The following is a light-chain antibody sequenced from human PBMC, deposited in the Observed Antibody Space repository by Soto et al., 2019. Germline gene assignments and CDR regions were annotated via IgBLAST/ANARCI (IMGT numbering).Light chain of an antibody. Sequence: EIVMTQSPATLSVSPGERATLSCRASQSVSSNLAWYQQKPGQAPRLLIYGASTRATGIPARFSGSGSGTEFTLTISSLQSEDFAMYFCQQYNNWPPDMTFGQGTKVEIK. CDR2: GAS. CDR1: QSVSSN. V-gene: IGKV3-15*01. CDR3: QQYNNWPPDMT. J-gene: IGKJ1*01.